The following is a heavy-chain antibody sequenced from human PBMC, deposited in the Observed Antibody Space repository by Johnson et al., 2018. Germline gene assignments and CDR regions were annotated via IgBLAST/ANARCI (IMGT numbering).Heavy chain of an antibody. CDR1: GGSISSYY. J-gene: IGHJ6*03. CDR3: ARGYSSLIDYYYCMDV. CDR2: IYYSGST. D-gene: IGHD2-21*01. V-gene: IGHV4-59*01. Sequence: QVQLQESGPGLVKPSETLSLTCTVSGGSISSYYWSWIRQPPGKGLEWIGYIYYSGSTNYNPSLKSRVTISVDTSKNQFSLKLSSVTAADTAVYYCARGYSSLIDYYYCMDVWGKGTTVTVAS.